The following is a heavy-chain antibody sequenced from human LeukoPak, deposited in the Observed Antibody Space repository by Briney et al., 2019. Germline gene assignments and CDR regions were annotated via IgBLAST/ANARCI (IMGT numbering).Heavy chain of an antibody. J-gene: IGHJ4*02. CDR3: ARSIAVAGYDY. D-gene: IGHD6-19*01. CDR2: IYYTRST. Sequence: PSETLSLTCTVSGGSISSYYWSWIRQPPGKGLEWIGYIYYTRSTHYNPSLKSRVTMSVDTSKNQFSLKLSSVTAADTAVYYCARSIAVAGYDYWGQGTLVTVSS. CDR1: GGSISSYY. V-gene: IGHV4-59*01.